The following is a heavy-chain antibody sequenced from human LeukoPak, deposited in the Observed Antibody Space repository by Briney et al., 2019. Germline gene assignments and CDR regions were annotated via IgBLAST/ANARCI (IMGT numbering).Heavy chain of an antibody. D-gene: IGHD3-22*01. CDR1: GASMSSNSYH. J-gene: IGHJ4*02. V-gene: IGHV4-39*01. Sequence: PSETLSLTCSVSGASMSSNSYHWGWIRQSPGKGLEWIGNIFHDGTTYYNASLRSRVTLSVDTSKNQFSLKLSSVTAADTAVYYCARLRTYYYDSSGYYSYYFDYWGQGTLVTVSS. CDR3: ARLRTYYYDSSGYYSYYFDY. CDR2: IFHDGTT.